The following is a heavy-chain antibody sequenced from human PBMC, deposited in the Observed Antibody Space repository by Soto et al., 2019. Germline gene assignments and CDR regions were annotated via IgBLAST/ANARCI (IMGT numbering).Heavy chain of an antibody. CDR3: ASSERGRIAVADPFDY. D-gene: IGHD6-19*01. CDR2: INAGNGNT. V-gene: IGHV1-3*01. J-gene: IGHJ4*02. Sequence: GASVKVSCKASGYTFTSYAMHWVRQAPGQGLEWMGWINAGNGNTKYSQKFQGRVTITRDTSASTAYMELSSLRSEDTAVYYCASSERGRIAVADPFDYWGQGTQVTVSS. CDR1: GYTFTSYA.